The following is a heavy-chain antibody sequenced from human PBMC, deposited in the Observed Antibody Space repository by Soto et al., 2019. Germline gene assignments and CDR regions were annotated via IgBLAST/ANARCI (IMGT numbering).Heavy chain of an antibody. J-gene: IGHJ5*02. CDR1: GGSISNYH. Sequence: SETLSLTCNVSGGSISNYHWSWIRQPPGKGLEWIGYINNSGSTNYNPSLKSRVTISVDTSNNQISLKVTSVTAAVTAVYYCARSIDPWGQGTLVTVSS. V-gene: IGHV4-59*01. CDR3: ARSIDP. CDR2: INNSGST.